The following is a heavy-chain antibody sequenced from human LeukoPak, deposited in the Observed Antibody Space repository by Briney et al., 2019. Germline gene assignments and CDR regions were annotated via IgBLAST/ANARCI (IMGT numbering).Heavy chain of an antibody. CDR1: GYTFTGYY. CDR2: INPNSGGT. CDR3: ARGCRRWLQSSDYYFDY. V-gene: IGHV1-2*02. D-gene: IGHD5-24*01. J-gene: IGHJ4*02. Sequence: GASVKVSCKASGYTFTGYYMHWVRQAPGQGLEWMGWINPNSGGTNYAQKFQGRVTMTRDTSISTAYMELSRLRSVDTAVYYCARGCRRWLQSSDYYFDYWGQGTLVTVSS.